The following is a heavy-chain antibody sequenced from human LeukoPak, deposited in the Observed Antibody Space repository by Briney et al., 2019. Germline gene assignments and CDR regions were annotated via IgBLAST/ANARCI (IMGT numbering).Heavy chain of an antibody. J-gene: IGHJ4*02. V-gene: IGHV4-39*01. Sequence: SETLSLTCTVSGGSIGSSSYYWDWIRQSPGKGLEWVGSIYYSGSTYYNPSLKSRVTISVDTSKNQFSLMLSSVTAADTAVYYCARRRIAAAGTDYWGQGTLVTVSS. CDR1: GGSIGSSSYY. D-gene: IGHD6-13*01. CDR3: ARRRIAAAGTDY. CDR2: IYYSGST.